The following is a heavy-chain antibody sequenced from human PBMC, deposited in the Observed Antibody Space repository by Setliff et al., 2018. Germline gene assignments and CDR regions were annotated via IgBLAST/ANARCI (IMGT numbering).Heavy chain of an antibody. V-gene: IGHV1-2*02. CDR1: GYTFTGYY. CDR2: TIPMFGTT. CDR3: ARGPPDFVVVPAAAKFDY. J-gene: IGHJ4*02. Sequence: ASVKVSCKASGYTFTGYYIHWVRQAPGQGLEWMGGTIPMFGTTEYAREFQGRVTMTIDTPTSTAYMELRSLRSDDTAVYYCARGPPDFVVVPAAAKFDYWGPGTLVTVSS. D-gene: IGHD2-2*01.